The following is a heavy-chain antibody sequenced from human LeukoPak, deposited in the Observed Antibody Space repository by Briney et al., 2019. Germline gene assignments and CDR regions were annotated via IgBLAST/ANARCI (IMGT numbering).Heavy chain of an antibody. Sequence: ASVTVSCKASGYTFTSYGISWVRQAPGRGLEWMGWISAYNGNTNYAQKLQGRVTMTTDTSTSTAYMELRSLRSDDTAVYYCARDRGYSSSRSYFDYWGQGTLVTVSS. CDR1: GYTFTSYG. CDR3: ARDRGYSSSRSYFDY. V-gene: IGHV1-18*01. CDR2: ISAYNGNT. D-gene: IGHD6-6*01. J-gene: IGHJ4*02.